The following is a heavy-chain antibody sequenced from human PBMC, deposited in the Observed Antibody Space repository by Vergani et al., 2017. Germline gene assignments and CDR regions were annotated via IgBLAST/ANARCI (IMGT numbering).Heavy chain of an antibody. D-gene: IGHD3-16*01. CDR3: VKDNDYDADGPFDL. Sequence: VEAGGGLVQPGGSLRLSCTASGFTFQAFAFHWVRQVSGRGLEWVSGIDRNYGVKNGNSFEGRFSISRDNAKKAVFLQMNKLRHEDTALYFCVKDNDYDADGPFDLWGRGTLFTVSS. J-gene: IGHJ2*01. CDR1: GFTFQAFA. V-gene: IGHV3-9*01. CDR2: IDRNYGVK.